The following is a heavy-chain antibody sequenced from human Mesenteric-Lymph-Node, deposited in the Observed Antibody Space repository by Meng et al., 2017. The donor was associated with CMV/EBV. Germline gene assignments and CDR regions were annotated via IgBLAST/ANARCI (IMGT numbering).Heavy chain of an antibody. V-gene: IGHV4-34*01. CDR1: VGSSSWYS. Sequence: GPLMPPQPLSLTGHVYVGSSSWYSWSWIRQPPGKGLAWFGEINHSGSTNYNPSLKSRVTISVDTSKNQFSLKLSSVTAADTAVYYCARHQRWLKSEGGFNYWGQGTLVTVSS. J-gene: IGHJ4*02. CDR2: INHSGST. CDR3: ARHQRWLKSEGGFNY. D-gene: IGHD4-23*01.